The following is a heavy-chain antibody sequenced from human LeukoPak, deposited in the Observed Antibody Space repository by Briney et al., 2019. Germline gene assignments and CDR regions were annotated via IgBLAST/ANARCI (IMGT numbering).Heavy chain of an antibody. D-gene: IGHD3-10*01. V-gene: IGHV3-9*01. CDR2: ISWNSGSI. J-gene: IGHJ3*02. CDR1: GFTFDDYA. CDR3: AKDPVNYYGSGDAFDI. Sequence: GRSLRLSCAASGFTFDDYAMHWVRQAPGKGLEWVSGISWNSGSIGYADSVKGRFTISRDNAKNSLYLQMDRLRAEDTALYYCAKDPVNYYGSGDAFDIWGQGTMVTVSS.